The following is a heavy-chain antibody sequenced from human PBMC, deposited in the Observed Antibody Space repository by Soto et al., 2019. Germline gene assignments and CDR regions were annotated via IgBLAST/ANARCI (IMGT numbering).Heavy chain of an antibody. CDR3: ARERTAGRRLDP. D-gene: IGHD2-2*01. V-gene: IGHV4-31*03. J-gene: IGHJ5*02. CDR2: IYYSGST. CDR1: GGSISSGGYY. Sequence: SETLSLTCTVSGGSISSGGYYWSWIRQHPGKGLEWIGYIYYSGSTYYNPSLKSRVTISVDTSKNQFSLKLSSVTAADTAVYYGARERTAGRRLDPRGQGTRVTLAS.